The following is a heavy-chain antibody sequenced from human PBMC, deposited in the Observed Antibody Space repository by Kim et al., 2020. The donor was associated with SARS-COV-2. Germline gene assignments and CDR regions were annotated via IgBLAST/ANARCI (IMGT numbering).Heavy chain of an antibody. CDR3: ARDYGDYAYFDL. CDR2: ISYDGSNK. J-gene: IGHJ2*01. V-gene: IGHV3-33*05. Sequence: GGSLRLSCAASGFTFSSYGMHWVRQAPGKGLEWVAVISYDGSNKYYTDSVKGRFTISRDNSKNTLYLQMNSLRADDTAVYYCARDYGDYAYFDLWGRGTLVTVSS. D-gene: IGHD4-17*01. CDR1: GFTFSSYG.